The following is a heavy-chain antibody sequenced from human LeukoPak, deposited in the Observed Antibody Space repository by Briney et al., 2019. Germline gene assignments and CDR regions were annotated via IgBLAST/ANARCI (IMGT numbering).Heavy chain of an antibody. CDR1: GFTFSNYG. Sequence: GGSLRLSCAASGFTFSNYGFHWVRQAPGKGLEWVAVIWYDGSKKCYADSVKGRFTISRDNSKNTLYLQMSSLRAEDTAVYYCARDYCTSTSCFDYWGQGTLVTVSS. CDR2: IWYDGSKK. CDR3: ARDYCTSTSCFDY. V-gene: IGHV3-33*01. D-gene: IGHD2-2*01. J-gene: IGHJ4*02.